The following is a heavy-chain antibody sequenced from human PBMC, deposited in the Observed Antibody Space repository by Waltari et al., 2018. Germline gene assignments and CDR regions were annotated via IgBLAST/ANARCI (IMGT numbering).Heavy chain of an antibody. CDR1: GFTFSSYW. Sequence: EVQLVESGGGLVQPGGSLRLSCAASGFTFSSYWMSWVRQAPGKGLEWVANIKQDGSEKYYVDSVKGRFTIARDNAKNSLYLQMNSLRAEDTAVYCCARDRFLAVAVFDYWGQGTLVTVSS. CDR2: IKQDGSEK. CDR3: ARDRFLAVAVFDY. V-gene: IGHV3-7*01. J-gene: IGHJ4*02. D-gene: IGHD6-19*01.